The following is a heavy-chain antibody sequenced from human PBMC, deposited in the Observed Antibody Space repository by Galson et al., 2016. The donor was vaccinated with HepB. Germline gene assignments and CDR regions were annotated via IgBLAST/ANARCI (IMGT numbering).Heavy chain of an antibody. CDR2: IYYSGST. CDR1: GGSVSSGSYY. D-gene: IGHD2-2*01. CDR3: ARGSSPFYYYGMDV. Sequence: ETLSLTCTVSGGSVSSGSYYWSWIRQPPGKGLEWIGYIYYSGSTNYNPSLKSRVTISVDTSKNQFSLKLSSVTAADTAVYYCARGSSPFYYYGMDVWGQGTTVTVSS. V-gene: IGHV4-61*01. J-gene: IGHJ6*02.